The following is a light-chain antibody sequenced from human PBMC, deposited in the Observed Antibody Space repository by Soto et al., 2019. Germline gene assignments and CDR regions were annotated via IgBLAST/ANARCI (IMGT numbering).Light chain of an antibody. CDR2: KAS. Sequence: DIQMTQSPSTLSGSVGDRVTITCRASQTISSWLAWYQQKPGKAPKLLIYKASTLKSGVPSRFSGNGSETEFPRPISSLQPDGCASYSCQHYNSYPEAFSQGTNVDIK. CDR1: QTISSW. J-gene: IGKJ1*01. CDR3: QHYNSYPEA. V-gene: IGKV1-5*03.